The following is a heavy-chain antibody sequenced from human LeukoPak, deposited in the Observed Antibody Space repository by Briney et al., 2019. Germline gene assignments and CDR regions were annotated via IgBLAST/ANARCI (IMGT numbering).Heavy chain of an antibody. V-gene: IGHV3-30*02. CDR1: GLTFSSYG. CDR2: IRYDGSNK. Sequence: GGSLRLSCAASGLTFSSYGMHWVRQAPGKGLEWVAFIRYDGSNKYYADSVKGRFTISRDNSKNTLYLQMNSLRSEDTAVYYCARDSVGATGYFDYWGQGTLVTVSS. CDR3: ARDSVGATGYFDY. D-gene: IGHD1-26*01. J-gene: IGHJ4*02.